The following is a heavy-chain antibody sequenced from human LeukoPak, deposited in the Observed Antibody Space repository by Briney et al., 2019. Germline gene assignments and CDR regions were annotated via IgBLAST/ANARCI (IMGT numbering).Heavy chain of an antibody. CDR2: VSAYNGNT. CDR1: GYTFTSYG. CDR3: ASGDKLGYFDY. J-gene: IGHJ4*02. V-gene: IGHV1-18*01. Sequence: ASMKVSCKASGYTFTSYGISRVRQAPGQGHEWMGWVSAYNGNTNYAQKLQGRVTMTTDTSTSTAYMELRSLRSDDTAVYYCASGDKLGYFDYWGQGTLVTVSS. D-gene: IGHD7-27*01.